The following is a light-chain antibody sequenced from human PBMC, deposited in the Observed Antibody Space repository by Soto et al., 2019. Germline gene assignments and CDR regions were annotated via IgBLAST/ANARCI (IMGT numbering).Light chain of an antibody. Sequence: DIQMTQSPSSLSASVGDRVTITCRASQSISNYLNWYQQKPGKAPKLLIYSASALKRGVPSRFSGSGSGTDFALTVSSLQPEDFATYYCQQADTFPWTFGQGTKVDIK. CDR1: QSISNY. J-gene: IGKJ1*01. CDR3: QQADTFPWT. V-gene: IGKV1-39*01. CDR2: SAS.